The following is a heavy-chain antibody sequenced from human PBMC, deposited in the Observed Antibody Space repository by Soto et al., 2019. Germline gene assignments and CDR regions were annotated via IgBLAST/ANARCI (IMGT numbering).Heavy chain of an antibody. Sequence: EVQLVESGGGLVKPGGSLRLSCAASGFTFSSYSMNWVRQAPGKGLEWVSSISSSSSYIYYADSVKGRFTISRDNAKNSLYLQMNSLRAEDTAVYYCPSRIDYGDYGGYWGQGTLVTVSS. D-gene: IGHD4-17*01. J-gene: IGHJ4*02. CDR3: PSRIDYGDYGGY. V-gene: IGHV3-21*01. CDR1: GFTFSSYS. CDR2: ISSSSSYI.